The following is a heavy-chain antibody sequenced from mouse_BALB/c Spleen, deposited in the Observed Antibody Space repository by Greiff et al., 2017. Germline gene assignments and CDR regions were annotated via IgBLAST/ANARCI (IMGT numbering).Heavy chain of an antibody. CDR1: GYTFTSYT. CDR3: ARSSLGAMDY. CDR2: INPSSGYT. D-gene: IGHD1-1*01. V-gene: IGHV1-4*01. Sequence: VQLQQSGAELARPGASVNMSCKASGYTFTSYTMHWVKQRPGQGLEWIGYINPSSGYTNYNQKFKDKATLTADKSSSTAYMQLSSLTSEDSAVYYCARSSLGAMDYWGQGTSVTVSS. J-gene: IGHJ4*01.